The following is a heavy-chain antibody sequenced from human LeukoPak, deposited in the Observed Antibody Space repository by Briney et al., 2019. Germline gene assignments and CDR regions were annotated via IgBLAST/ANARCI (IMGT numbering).Heavy chain of an antibody. CDR2: IIPIFGTA. CDR1: GYTFTGYY. J-gene: IGHJ3*02. D-gene: IGHD1-26*01. V-gene: IGHV1-69*05. CDR3: ARGLSGSYFDAFDI. Sequence: SVKVSCKASGYTFTGYYMHWVRQAPGQGLEWMGRIIPIFGTANYAQKFQGRVTITTDESTSTAYMELSSLRSEDTAVYYCARGLSGSYFDAFDIWGQGTMVTVSS.